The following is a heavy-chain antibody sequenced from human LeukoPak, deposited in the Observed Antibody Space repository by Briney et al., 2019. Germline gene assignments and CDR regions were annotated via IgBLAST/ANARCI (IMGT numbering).Heavy chain of an antibody. J-gene: IGHJ4*02. CDR1: GFTFSSYA. D-gene: IGHD3-22*01. Sequence: GGSLRLSYAASGFTFSSYAMHWVRQAPGKGLEWVAVISYDGSNKYYADSVKGRFTISRDNSKNTLYLQMNSLRAEDTAVYYCARPTPRYYDSSGYFDYWGQGTLVTVSS. CDR2: ISYDGSNK. CDR3: ARPTPRYYDSSGYFDY. V-gene: IGHV3-30*04.